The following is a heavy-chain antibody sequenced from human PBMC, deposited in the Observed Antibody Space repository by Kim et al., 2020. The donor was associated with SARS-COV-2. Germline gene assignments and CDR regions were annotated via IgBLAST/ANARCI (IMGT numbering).Heavy chain of an antibody. CDR1: GFTFSSYG. D-gene: IGHD6-25*01. Sequence: GGSLRLSCAASGFTFSSYGMHWVRQAPGKGLEWVAVISYDGSNKYYADSVKGRFTISRDNSKNPLYLQMNSLGAEDPAVYYCAKDLAVEVEAGMDVWGQGTTVTVSS. CDR3: AKDLAVEVEAGMDV. J-gene: IGHJ6*02. V-gene: IGHV3-30*18. CDR2: ISYDGSNK.